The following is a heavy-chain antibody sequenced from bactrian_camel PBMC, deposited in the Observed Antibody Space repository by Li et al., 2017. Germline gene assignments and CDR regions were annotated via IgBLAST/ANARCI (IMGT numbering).Heavy chain of an antibody. J-gene: IGHJ4*01. CDR1: GAIEGTNC. D-gene: IGHD5*01. Sequence: HVQLVESGGGSVQAGGSLRLSCEVSGAIEGTNCIGWFRQYPGKEREGVAAIVTLGGTTYYDDSVTGRFTISQDNAKKTTYLQMDHLKTEDTAIYYCAAGWSYGMGTLLRRHYNYWGQGTQVTVS. CDR2: IVTLGGTT. CDR3: AAGWSYGMGTLLRRHYNY. V-gene: IGHV3S54*01.